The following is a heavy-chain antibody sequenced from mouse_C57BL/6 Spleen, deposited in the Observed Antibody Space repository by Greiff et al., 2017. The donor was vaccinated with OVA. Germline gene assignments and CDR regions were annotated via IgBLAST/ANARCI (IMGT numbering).Heavy chain of an antibody. CDR3: ARHSLDY. CDR1: GFTFSDYG. D-gene: IGHD6-1*01. V-gene: IGHV5-17*01. CDR2: ISSGSSTI. Sequence: EVHLVESGGGLVKPGGSLKLSCAASGFTFSDYGMHWVRQAPEKGLEWVAYISSGSSTIYYADTVKGRFTISRDNAKNTLFLQMTSLRSEDTAMYYCARHSLDYWGQGTTLTVSS. J-gene: IGHJ2*01.